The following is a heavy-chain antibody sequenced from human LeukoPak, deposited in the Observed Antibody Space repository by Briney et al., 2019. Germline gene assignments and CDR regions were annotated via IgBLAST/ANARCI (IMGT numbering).Heavy chain of an antibody. CDR1: GFTFSSYG. D-gene: IGHD4-23*01. CDR2: IWYDGSNK. J-gene: IGHJ6*03. CDR3: ARAGLDYGGKVGGYYYYYMDV. Sequence: GGSLRLSCAASGFTFSSYGMHWVRQAPGRGLEWVAVIWYDGSNKYYADSVKGRFTISRDNSKNTLYLQMNSLRAEDTAVYYCARAGLDYGGKVGGYYYYYMDVWGKGTTVTVSS. V-gene: IGHV3-33*01.